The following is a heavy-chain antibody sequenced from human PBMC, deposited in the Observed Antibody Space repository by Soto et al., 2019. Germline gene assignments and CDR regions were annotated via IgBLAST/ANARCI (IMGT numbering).Heavy chain of an antibody. Sequence: GESLKISCKGSGYSFTSYWIGWVRQMPGKGLEWMGIIYPGDSDTRYSPSFQGQVTISADKSISTAYLQWSSLKASDTAMYYCARLEYSSSPEYYYYYMDVWGKGTTVTVSS. D-gene: IGHD6-6*01. CDR2: IYPGDSDT. J-gene: IGHJ6*03. CDR3: ARLEYSSSPEYYYYYMDV. CDR1: GYSFTSYW. V-gene: IGHV5-51*01.